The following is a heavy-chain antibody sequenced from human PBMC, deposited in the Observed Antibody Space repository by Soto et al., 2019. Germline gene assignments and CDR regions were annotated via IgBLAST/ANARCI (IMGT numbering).Heavy chain of an antibody. CDR2: FDPEDGPT. D-gene: IGHD6-13*01. CDR1: GYTLTELS. J-gene: IGHJ4*02. CDR3: ATYSYSSRGFDY. V-gene: IGHV1-24*01. Sequence: QGQLVQSGAEVTKPGASVKVSCKVSGYTLTELSMHWVRQAPGKGLEWMGGFDPEDGPTIYPQKFQGRVNMPEATATDRASMALSSLRSEDTVVYYWATYSYSSRGFDYWGQGTLVTVSS.